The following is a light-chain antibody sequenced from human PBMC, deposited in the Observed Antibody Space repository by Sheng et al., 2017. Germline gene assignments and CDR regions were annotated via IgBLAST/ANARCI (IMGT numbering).Light chain of an antibody. CDR3: QAWDSSTGGEV. CDR1: HWGVYN. Sequence: SYELTQPPSVSRVPRTDRPASPALEIHWGVYNVCCIRRSQASPLVLVIYQDDKRPSGIPERFSGSNSGNTATLTISGTRPMDEADYYCQAWDSSTGGEVFGGGTTLTVL. CDR2: QDD. V-gene: IGLV3-1*01. J-gene: IGLJ2*01.